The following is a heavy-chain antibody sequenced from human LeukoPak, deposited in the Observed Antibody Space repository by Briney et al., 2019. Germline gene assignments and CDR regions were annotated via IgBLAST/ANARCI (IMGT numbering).Heavy chain of an antibody. Sequence: GGSLRLSCAASGFTFSDYYMSWIRQAPGKGLEWVSYISSSGSTIYYADSVKGRFTISRDNAKNSLYLQMNSLRAEDTAVYYCAGEPRTMVRNNRFDPWGQGTLVTVSS. CDR1: GFTFSDYY. D-gene: IGHD3-10*01. CDR2: ISSSGSTI. V-gene: IGHV3-11*01. J-gene: IGHJ5*02. CDR3: AGEPRTMVRNNRFDP.